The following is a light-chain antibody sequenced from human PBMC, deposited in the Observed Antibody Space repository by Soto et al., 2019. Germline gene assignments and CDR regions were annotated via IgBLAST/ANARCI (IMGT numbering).Light chain of an antibody. Sequence: QSALTQPRSVSGAPGQAVTISCTGTSSDVGGYDYVSWYQHHPGKAPKVTIYDVSQRPSGVPDRFSGSKSGNTASLTIAGLQDDDEADYYCSSFVGPYPYVFGTGTQLPVL. CDR1: SSDVGGYDY. CDR2: DVS. CDR3: SSFVGPYPYV. J-gene: IGLJ1*01. V-gene: IGLV2-11*01.